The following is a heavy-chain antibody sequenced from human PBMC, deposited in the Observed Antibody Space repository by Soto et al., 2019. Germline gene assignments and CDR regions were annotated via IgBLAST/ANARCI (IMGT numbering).Heavy chain of an antibody. Sequence: QITLKESGPTLVKPTQTLTLTCTFSGFSLTTSGVGVGWIRQPPGKALEWLALIYWDDAKRYSPSLKTRLTITKDTSKNQVVLTMTTMDPVDTATYSWEHIGVTRGFDFRGQGTLVTVSS. V-gene: IGHV2-5*02. J-gene: IGHJ4*02. D-gene: IGHD2-2*01. CDR2: IYWDDAK. CDR1: GFSLTTSGVG. CDR3: EHIGVTRGFDF.